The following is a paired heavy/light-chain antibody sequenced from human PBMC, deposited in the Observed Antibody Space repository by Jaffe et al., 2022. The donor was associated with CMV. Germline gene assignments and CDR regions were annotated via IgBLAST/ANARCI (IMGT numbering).Heavy chain of an antibody. CDR1: GNTLATYY. D-gene: IGHD6-6*01. J-gene: IGHJ5*02. Sequence: QVHLVQSGAEVKKPGASVRVSCEASGNTLATYYVHWVRQAPGQGLEWMGSINPSGSSSRSAQRFQGRVAMTRDTSRRTVYMELSSLRSEDTAVYYCARERVEYSSSFILDTWGQGTLVTVSS. CDR3: ARERVEYSSSFILDT. CDR2: INPSGSSS. V-gene: IGHV1-46*01.
Light chain of an antibody. J-gene: IGLJ1*01. Sequence: QSVLTQPPSASGTPGQRVSISCSGSTSNIGSNTVNWYQQLPGTAPKLLMFANNQRPSGVPDRFSGSKSGTSASLAISGLQSEDEADYYCAAWDDSLHGYVFGAGTKVTVL. CDR3: AAWDDSLHGYV. V-gene: IGLV1-44*01. CDR1: TSNIGSNT. CDR2: ANN.